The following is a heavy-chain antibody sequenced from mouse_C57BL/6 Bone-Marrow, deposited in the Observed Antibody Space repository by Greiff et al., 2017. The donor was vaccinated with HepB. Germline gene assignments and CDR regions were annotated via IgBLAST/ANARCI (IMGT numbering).Heavy chain of an antibody. CDR2: INPNNGGT. V-gene: IGHV1-26*01. D-gene: IGHD1-1*01. CDR1: GYTFTDYY. J-gene: IGHJ2*01. Sequence: EVQLQQSGPELVKPGASVKISCKASGYTFTDYYMNWVKQSHGKSLEWIGDINPNNGGTSYNQKFKGKATLTVDKSSSTAYMELRSLTSEDSAVYYCARSPTTVVADYWGQGTTLKVSS. CDR3: ARSPTTVVADY.